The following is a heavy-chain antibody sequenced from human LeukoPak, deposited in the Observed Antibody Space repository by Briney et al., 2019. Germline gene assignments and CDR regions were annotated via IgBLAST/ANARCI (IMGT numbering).Heavy chain of an antibody. J-gene: IGHJ4*02. CDR1: GFTFSSYE. D-gene: IGHD3-16*01. CDR2: IKPDGSEK. CDR3: ARRFHRAADSPIFDF. Sequence: PGGSLRLSCAASGFTFSSYEMNWVRQAPGKGLEWVANIKPDGSEKYYVDSVKGRFTISRDNARNSLYLQMNSLRAEDTAVYYCARRFHRAADSPIFDFWGQGTLVTVSS. V-gene: IGHV3-7*01.